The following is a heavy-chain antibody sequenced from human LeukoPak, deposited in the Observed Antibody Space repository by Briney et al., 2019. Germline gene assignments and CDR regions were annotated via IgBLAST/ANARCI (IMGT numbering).Heavy chain of an antibody. D-gene: IGHD2-15*01. CDR2: IRYDGTNK. CDR3: ARTPGERYCSGGSCYFHYYYMDV. J-gene: IGHJ6*03. CDR1: GFTFSSSG. V-gene: IGHV3-30*02. Sequence: GGSLRLSCAASGFTFSSSGMHWVRQAPGRGLEWVAFIRYDGTNKYYADSVKGRFSITRDNARNSLYLQMNSLRAEDTAVYYCARTPGERYCSGGSCYFHYYYMDVWGKGTTVTVS.